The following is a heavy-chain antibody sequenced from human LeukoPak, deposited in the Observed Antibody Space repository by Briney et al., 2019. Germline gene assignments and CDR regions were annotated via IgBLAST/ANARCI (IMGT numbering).Heavy chain of an antibody. V-gene: IGHV4-39*01. CDR1: GGSISSSSYY. J-gene: IGHJ4*02. Sequence: SETLSLTCIVSGGSISSSSYYWGWIRQPPGKGLEWIGSIYYSGSTYYNPSLKSRVTISVDTSKNQFSLKLSSVTAADTAAYYCARREAARRYYFDYWGQGTLVTVSS. CDR3: ARREAARRYYFDY. D-gene: IGHD6-6*01. CDR2: IYYSGST.